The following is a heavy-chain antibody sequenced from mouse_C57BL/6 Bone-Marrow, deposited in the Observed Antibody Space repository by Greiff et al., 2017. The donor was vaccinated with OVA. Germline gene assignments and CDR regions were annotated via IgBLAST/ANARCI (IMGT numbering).Heavy chain of an antibody. J-gene: IGHJ3*01. Sequence: DVMLVESGGGLVKPGGSLKFSCAASGFTFSDYGMHWVRQAPEKGLEWVAYISRGSSTIYYADTVKGRFTISRDNAKNTLFLQMTSLRSEDTAMYYCARPNYGSHFAYWGQGTLVTVSA. D-gene: IGHD1-1*01. CDR3: ARPNYGSHFAY. CDR2: ISRGSSTI. V-gene: IGHV5-17*01. CDR1: GFTFSDYG.